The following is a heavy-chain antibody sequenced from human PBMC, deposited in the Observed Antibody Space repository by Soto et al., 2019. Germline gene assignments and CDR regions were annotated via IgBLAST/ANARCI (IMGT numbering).Heavy chain of an antibody. CDR1: RNSICAYS. D-gene: IGHD5-12*01. CDR2: IHYNGNT. J-gene: IGHJ4*02. V-gene: IGHV4-59*01. Sequence: LSLTCTLTRNSICAYSWSWGRKPPGKGLEWIGNIHYNGNTKYSPSLKSRVTMSVDTSKNHFSLRLISVTAADTAIYFCAREGNLGRWLQPLDFWGQGTLVTVS. CDR3: AREGNLGRWLQPLDF.